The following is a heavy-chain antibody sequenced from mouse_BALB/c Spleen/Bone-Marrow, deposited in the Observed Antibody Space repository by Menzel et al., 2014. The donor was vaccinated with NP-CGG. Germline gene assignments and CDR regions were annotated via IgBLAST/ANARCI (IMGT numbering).Heavy chain of an antibody. CDR2: VSSGGST. D-gene: IGHD2-10*02. CDR3: AREEYGQKVYAMDY. J-gene: IGHJ4*01. Sequence: EVKLMESGGGLVKPGGSLKLSCAASGFTFSSYAMSWVRQTPEKRLEWVASVSSGGSTHYPDSVKGRFTISRDNARNILYLQMSSLRSEDTAMYYCAREEYGQKVYAMDYWGQGTPVTVSS. V-gene: IGHV5-6-5*01. CDR1: GFTFSSYA.